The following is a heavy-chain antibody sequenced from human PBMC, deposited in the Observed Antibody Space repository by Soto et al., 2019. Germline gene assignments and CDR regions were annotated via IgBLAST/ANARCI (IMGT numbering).Heavy chain of an antibody. Sequence: ASVKVSCKASGYTFTSYDVSWVRQATGQGLEWMGWMNPNSGNTGYAQKFQGRVTMTRNTSISTAYMELSSLRSEDTAVYYCARDRGYCSGGSCYNAYYFDCWGQGTPVTVSS. V-gene: IGHV1-8*01. D-gene: IGHD2-15*01. CDR3: ARDRGYCSGGSCYNAYYFDC. CDR1: GYTFTSYD. CDR2: MNPNSGNT. J-gene: IGHJ4*02.